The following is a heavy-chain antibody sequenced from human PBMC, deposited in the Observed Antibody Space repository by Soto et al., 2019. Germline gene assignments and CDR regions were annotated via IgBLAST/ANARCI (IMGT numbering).Heavy chain of an antibody. CDR2: IYYRGST. CDR3: ARGYDTLVY. D-gene: IGHD3-3*01. Sequence: QVQLQESGPGLVKPSETLSLTCTVSGGAISSYYWSWIRQPPGKGLEWIGYIYYRGSTNYNPSLKSRVTISVDTSKNQFSLKLSSVTAADTAVYYCARGYDTLVYWGQGTLVTVSS. CDR1: GGAISSYY. J-gene: IGHJ4*02. V-gene: IGHV4-59*01.